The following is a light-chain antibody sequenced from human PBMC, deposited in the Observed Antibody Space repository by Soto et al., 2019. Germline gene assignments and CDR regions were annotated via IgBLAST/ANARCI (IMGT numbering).Light chain of an antibody. Sequence: QSALTQPASVSGSPGQSITISCTGTSSDVGGYNYVSWYQQYPGKAPKLMIYDVSYRPSGVSNRFSGSKSANTASLTISGLQAEDEADYYCSSYTSSSTLEIFGGGTKLTVL. J-gene: IGLJ2*01. CDR1: SSDVGGYNY. CDR2: DVS. V-gene: IGLV2-14*01. CDR3: SSYTSSSTLEI.